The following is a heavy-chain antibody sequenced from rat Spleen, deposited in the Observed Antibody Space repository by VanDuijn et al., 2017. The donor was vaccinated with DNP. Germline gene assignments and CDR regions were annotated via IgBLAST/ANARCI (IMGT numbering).Heavy chain of an antibody. D-gene: IGHD1-12*03. J-gene: IGHJ2*01. CDR2: IGYSGDT. Sequence: EVQLQESGPGLVKPSQSLSLTCSVTGYSITSNYWGWIRKFPGNKMEWMGYIGYSGDTSYNPSLKSRISITRDTSSNQFFLQLNSVNTEDTATFYCARSRYYDGYYHGFDYWGQGVMVTVSS. CDR3: ARSRYYDGYYHGFDY. V-gene: IGHV3-1*01. CDR1: GYSITSNY.